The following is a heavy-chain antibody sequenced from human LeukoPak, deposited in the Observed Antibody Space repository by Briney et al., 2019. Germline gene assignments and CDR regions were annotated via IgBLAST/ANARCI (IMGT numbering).Heavy chain of an antibody. J-gene: IGHJ4*02. D-gene: IGHD1-26*01. CDR1: GFTFRSYE. Sequence: PGGSLRLSCAASGFTFRSYEMNWVRQAPGKGLEWVSYISSRGGNIYYADSVKGRFTISRDNAKNSLHLQMNSLRAEDTAIYYCARGVGTTFYFDYWGQGTLVTVSS. CDR2: ISSRGGNI. V-gene: IGHV3-48*03. CDR3: ARGVGTTFYFDY.